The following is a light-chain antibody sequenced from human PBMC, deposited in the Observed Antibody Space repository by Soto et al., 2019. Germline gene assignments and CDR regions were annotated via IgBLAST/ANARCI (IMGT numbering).Light chain of an antibody. CDR2: AAS. Sequence: DIQMTQSPSSLSASVGDRVTITCRASQGINTYLAWYQQKPGKVPKLLIYAASTLQSGVPSRFSGSGSGTDFTLTISSLQPEDVATYYCQKYDSAPRTFGRGPRWKSN. CDR3: QKYDSAPRT. V-gene: IGKV1-27*01. CDR1: QGINTY. J-gene: IGKJ1*01.